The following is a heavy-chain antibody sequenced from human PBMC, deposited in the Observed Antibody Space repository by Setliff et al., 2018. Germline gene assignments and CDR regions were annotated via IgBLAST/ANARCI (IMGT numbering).Heavy chain of an antibody. D-gene: IGHD6-19*01. CDR1: GYTFTSYG. Sequence: PGASVKVSCKASGYTFTSYGISWVRQAPGQGLEWMGWISAYNANTNYAQKLPGRVTMTTDTSTSTAYMELRSLRSDDTAVYYCARDKAKWLVFNRWFDPWGQGTLVTVSS. CDR3: ARDKAKWLVFNRWFDP. J-gene: IGHJ5*02. V-gene: IGHV1-18*01. CDR2: ISAYNANT.